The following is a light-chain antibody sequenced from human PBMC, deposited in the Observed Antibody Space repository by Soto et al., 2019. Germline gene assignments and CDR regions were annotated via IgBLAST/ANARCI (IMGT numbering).Light chain of an antibody. CDR3: QQYQTSPRA. CDR1: QSVTSNS. J-gene: IGKJ1*01. Sequence: EIVVTQSPDTLSLSPGERATLSCRASQSVTSNSIAWYQQRPGQAPRLLVFGPSSRATGIPDRFSGSGSGTDSTLTISRLEPEDSAVYYCQQYQTSPRAFGQGTKVEIK. V-gene: IGKV3-20*01. CDR2: GPS.